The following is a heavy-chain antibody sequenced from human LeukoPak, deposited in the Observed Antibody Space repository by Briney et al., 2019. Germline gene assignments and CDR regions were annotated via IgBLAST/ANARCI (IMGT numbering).Heavy chain of an antibody. CDR1: GGSFSGYY. Sequence: SETLSLTCAVYGGSFSGYYWSWIRQPPGKGLEWIGEINHSGSTNYNPSLKSRVTISVDTSKNQFSLKLSSVTAADTAVYYCARGSTVTTNGLGYWGQGTLVTVSS. D-gene: IGHD4-17*01. CDR3: ARGSTVTTNGLGY. V-gene: IGHV4-34*01. CDR2: INHSGST. J-gene: IGHJ4*02.